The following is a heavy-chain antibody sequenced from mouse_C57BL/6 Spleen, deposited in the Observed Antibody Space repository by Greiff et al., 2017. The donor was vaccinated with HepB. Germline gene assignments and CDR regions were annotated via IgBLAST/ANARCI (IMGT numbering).Heavy chain of an antibody. CDR3: ASEGYYYGSSDWYFDV. CDR2: IHPNSGST. Sequence: VQLQQPGAELVKPGASVKLSCKASGYTFTSYWMHWVKQRPGQGLEWIGMIHPNSGSTNYNEKFKSKATLTVDKSSSTAYMQLSSLTSEDSAVYYCASEGYYYGSSDWYFDVWGTGTTVTVSS. V-gene: IGHV1-64*01. CDR1: GYTFTSYW. D-gene: IGHD1-1*01. J-gene: IGHJ1*03.